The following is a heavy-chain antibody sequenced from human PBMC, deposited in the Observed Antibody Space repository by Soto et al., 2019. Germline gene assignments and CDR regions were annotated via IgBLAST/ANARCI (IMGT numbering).Heavy chain of an antibody. D-gene: IGHD1-1*01. CDR2: MNPNSGNT. V-gene: IGHV1-8*01. CDR3: ARGLQWRRTSSPAY. J-gene: IGHJ4*02. Sequence: GQGLEWMGWMNPNSGNTGYAQKFQGRVTMTRNTSISTAYMELSSLRSEDTAVYYCARGLQWRRTSSPAYWGQGTLVTVSS.